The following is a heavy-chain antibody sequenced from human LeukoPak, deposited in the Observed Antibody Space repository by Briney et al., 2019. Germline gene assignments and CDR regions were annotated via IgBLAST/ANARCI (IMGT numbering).Heavy chain of an antibody. V-gene: IGHV3-74*01. CDR3: ARDLAGADDY. CDR1: SFTISKYC. J-gene: IGHJ4*02. CDR2: IDTNGSTT. Sequence: GGSPRLSCAASSFTISKYCFHWVRQAPGKGLDRVSSIDTNGSTTDYANSVKGRFTISRDNAKNTLFLEMNSLRAEDTAVYYCARDLAGADDYWGQGTLVTVSS. D-gene: IGHD6-13*01.